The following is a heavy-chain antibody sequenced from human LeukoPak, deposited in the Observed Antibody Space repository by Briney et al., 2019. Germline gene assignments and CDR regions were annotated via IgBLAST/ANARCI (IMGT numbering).Heavy chain of an antibody. V-gene: IGHV4-39*01. CDR3: ASTKDKTLWFGELLGHYYGMDV. J-gene: IGHJ6*02. CDR1: GGSISSSSYY. CDR2: IYYSGST. D-gene: IGHD3-10*01. Sequence: SETLSLTCTVSGGSISSSSYYWGWIRQPPGKGLEWIGSIYYSGSTYYNPSLKSRVTISVDTSKNQFSLKLSSVTAADTAVYHCASTKDKTLWFGELLGHYYGMDVWGQGTTVTVSS.